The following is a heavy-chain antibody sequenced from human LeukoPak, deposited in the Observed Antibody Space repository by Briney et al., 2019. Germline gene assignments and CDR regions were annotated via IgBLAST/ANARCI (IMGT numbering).Heavy chain of an antibody. J-gene: IGHJ4*02. CDR1: GFNFSSYW. CDR2: IKQDGSEK. Sequence: GGSLRLSCAASGFNFSSYWMSWVRQAPGKGLEWVANIKQDGSEKYYVDSVKGRFTISRDNAKNSLYLQMNSLRAEDTAVYYCARDKYLDYWGQGILVTVSS. CDR3: ARDKYLDY. V-gene: IGHV3-7*01.